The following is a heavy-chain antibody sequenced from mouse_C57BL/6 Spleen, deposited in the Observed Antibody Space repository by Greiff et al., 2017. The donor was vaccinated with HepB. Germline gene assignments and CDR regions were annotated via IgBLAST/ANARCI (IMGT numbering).Heavy chain of an antibody. V-gene: IGHV1-69*01. CDR3: ARRDYDH. CDR2: IDPSDSYT. Sequence: QVQLQQPGAALVMPGASVKLSCKASGSTFTIYWMHWVKQRPGQGLEWIGEIDPSDSYTNYNQKFKGKSTFTVDKSSSTAYMQLTSLTSEDSAVYYCARRDYDHWGQGTLVTVSA. CDR1: GSTFTIYW. J-gene: IGHJ3*01. D-gene: IGHD2-4*01.